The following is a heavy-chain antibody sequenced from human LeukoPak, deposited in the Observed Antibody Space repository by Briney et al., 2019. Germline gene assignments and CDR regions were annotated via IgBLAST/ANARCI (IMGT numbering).Heavy chain of an antibody. CDR2: IKQDGSEK. Sequence: PGGSLRLSCVASGLTFTSYWMSWVRQAPGKGLEWVANIKQDGSEKYYVDSVKGRFTISRDNAKNSLYLQMNSLRAEDTAVYYCARDGVVRGVIYYYYYMDVWGKGTTVTISS. D-gene: IGHD3-10*01. CDR3: ARDGVVRGVIYYYYYMDV. CDR1: GLTFTSYW. V-gene: IGHV3-7*01. J-gene: IGHJ6*03.